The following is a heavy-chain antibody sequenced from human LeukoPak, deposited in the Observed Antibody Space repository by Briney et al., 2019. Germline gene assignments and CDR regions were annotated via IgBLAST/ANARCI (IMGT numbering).Heavy chain of an antibody. CDR3: AADGDNYPGY. CDR2: LNPSSGGT. V-gene: IGHV1-2*02. Sequence: SSVPVSCKASGYPFTGYFMHWVRQAPGQGLEWMGWLNPSSGGTNYAQKFQGRVTMTRDTSISTAYMELNTLRSDDTAVYYCAADGDNYPGYWGQGTPATVSS. J-gene: IGHJ4*02. D-gene: IGHD5-24*01. CDR1: GYPFTGYF.